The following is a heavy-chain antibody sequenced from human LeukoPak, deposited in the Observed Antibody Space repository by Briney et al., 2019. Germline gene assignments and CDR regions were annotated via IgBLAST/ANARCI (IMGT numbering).Heavy chain of an antibody. CDR1: GFPFSRYT. J-gene: IGHJ5*02. D-gene: IGHD1-26*01. Sequence: GRSLRLSCAASGFPFSRYTMHGVRQAPGKGLEWVAVISYDGSNEYYADSVKGRFTISRDNSKNTLYLQMNSLRAEDTAVYYCARDGASLNLFDPWGQGTLVTVSS. V-gene: IGHV3-30-3*01. CDR3: ARDGASLNLFDP. CDR2: ISYDGSNE.